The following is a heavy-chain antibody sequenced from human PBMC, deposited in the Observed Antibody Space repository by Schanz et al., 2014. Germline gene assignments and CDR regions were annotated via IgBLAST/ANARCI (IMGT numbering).Heavy chain of an antibody. J-gene: IGHJ4*02. CDR1: GFIFRSFG. V-gene: IGHV3-48*01. Sequence: GQLVESGGGVVQPGKSLRLSCATSGFIFRSFGIHWVRQAPGKGLEWISYITYNGGTIYYADSVKGRFTISRDNAKISLYREMNNLRAEDTALYYCARDRRNADLDEWGQGTLVTVSS. D-gene: IGHD1-1*01. CDR2: ITYNGGTI. CDR3: ARDRRNADLDE.